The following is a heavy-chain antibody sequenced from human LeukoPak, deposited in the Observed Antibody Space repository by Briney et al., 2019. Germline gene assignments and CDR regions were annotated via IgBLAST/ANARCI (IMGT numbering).Heavy chain of an antibody. Sequence: PGGSLRLSCVASEFTFSSYSMTWVRQGPERGLEWVSAISSSGAGTYYADSVKGRFTISRDNSKNTLSLQMASLRAEDTAVYYCARHLATSGSYPLDYWGQGTLVSVSS. D-gene: IGHD1-1*01. CDR1: EFTFSSYS. CDR3: ARHLATSGSYPLDY. V-gene: IGHV3-23*01. J-gene: IGHJ4*02. CDR2: ISSSGAGT.